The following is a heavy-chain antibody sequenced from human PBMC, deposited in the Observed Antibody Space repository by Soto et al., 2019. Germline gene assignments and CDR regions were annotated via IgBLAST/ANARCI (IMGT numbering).Heavy chain of an antibody. CDR2: IYYGGTT. J-gene: IGHJ4*02. CDR3: GRRSLLVAPT. Sequence: SETLSLTCSVSGGSISNPADYWAWIRQPPGKGLEWIGSIYYGGTTHYSPSLKSRVTVSADTSTNQFSLRLSSVSAADTAVYYCGRRSLLVAPTWGQGILVTVSS. V-gene: IGHV4-39*01. D-gene: IGHD2-21*01. CDR1: GGSISNPADY.